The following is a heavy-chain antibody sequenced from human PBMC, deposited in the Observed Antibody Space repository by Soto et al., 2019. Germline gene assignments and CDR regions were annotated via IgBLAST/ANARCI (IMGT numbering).Heavy chain of an antibody. CDR3: ARHRIVGAFYYYYGMDV. D-gene: IGHD1-26*01. J-gene: IGHJ6*02. CDR2: IYPGDSDT. CDR1: GDSFTSYW. Sequence: GEFLKISCKGSGDSFTSYWIGWVRQIPGKGLEWMGIIYPGDSDTRYSPYFQGQVTISADKSISNAYLQWSSLKASDTAMYYCARHRIVGAFYYYYGMDVWGQGTTVTVSS. V-gene: IGHV5-51*01.